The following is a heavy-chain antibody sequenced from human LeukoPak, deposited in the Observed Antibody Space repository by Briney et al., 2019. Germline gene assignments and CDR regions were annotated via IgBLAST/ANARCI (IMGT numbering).Heavy chain of an antibody. D-gene: IGHD4-17*01. CDR2: INPNSGGT. Sequence: ATVKVSCKASGYTFTGYYMHWLRQAPGQGLEWMGWINPNSGGTNYAQKFQGRVTMTRDTSISTAYMELSRLRSDDTAVYYCARGDGGTVTTYDYFDYWGQGTLVTVSS. CDR1: GYTFTGYY. CDR3: ARGDGGTVTTYDYFDY. V-gene: IGHV1-2*02. J-gene: IGHJ4*02.